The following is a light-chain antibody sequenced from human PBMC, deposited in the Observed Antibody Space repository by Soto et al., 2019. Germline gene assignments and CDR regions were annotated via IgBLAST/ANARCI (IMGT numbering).Light chain of an antibody. CDR3: QQYNSYSWT. V-gene: IGKV1-5*01. J-gene: IGKJ1*01. CDR2: DAS. Sequence: DIQMTQSPSTLSASVGDRVTITCRASQSISSWLAWYQQKPGKAPKLLIYDASSLESGVPSRFSGSGSGTEFTLTISSLQPDDFAPYYCQQYNSYSWTFCQGTKVEIK. CDR1: QSISSW.